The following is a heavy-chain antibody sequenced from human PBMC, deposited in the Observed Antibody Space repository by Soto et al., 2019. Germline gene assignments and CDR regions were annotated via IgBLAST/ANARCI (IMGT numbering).Heavy chain of an antibody. D-gene: IGHD2-2*01. Sequence: GESLKISCKGSGYSFTSYWNGWVRQMPGKGLEGMGIIYPGDSDTRYSQSFQGQVTISAAKSISTAYLQWRSLKDSDTAMYYCARQRAIVVVPAAIWYDAFDIWGQGTMVTVSS. J-gene: IGHJ3*02. CDR1: GYSFTSYW. CDR3: ARQRAIVVVPAAIWYDAFDI. V-gene: IGHV5-51*01. CDR2: IYPGDSDT.